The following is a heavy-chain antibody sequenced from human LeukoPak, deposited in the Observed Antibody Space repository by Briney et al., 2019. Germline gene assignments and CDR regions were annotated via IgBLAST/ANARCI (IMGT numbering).Heavy chain of an antibody. V-gene: IGHV4-61*02. CDR3: ARGRGSSPESLYRYL. CDR2: IYTSGST. D-gene: IGHD6-13*01. CDR1: GGSISSGSYY. Sequence: SQTLSLTCTVSGGSISSGSYYWSWIRQPAGKGLEWIGRIYTSGSTNYNPSLKSRVTISVDTSKNQFSLKLSSVTAADTAVYYCARGRGSSPESLYRYLWGQGTMVTVSS. J-gene: IGHJ3*01.